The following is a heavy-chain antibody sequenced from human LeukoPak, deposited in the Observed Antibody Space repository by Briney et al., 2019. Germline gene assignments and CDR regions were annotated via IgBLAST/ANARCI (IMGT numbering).Heavy chain of an antibody. J-gene: IGHJ5*02. V-gene: IGHV4-61*02. CDR3: ARAYSSSFLGP. CDR2: IHTSGST. CDR1: GGPISSGSYY. D-gene: IGHD6-6*01. Sequence: SQTLSLTCTVSGGPISSGSYYWTWIRQPAGKGLECIGRIHTSGSTYYNPSLKSRVTISVDTSKSQFSLKLSSVTAADTAVYYCARAYSSSFLGPWGQGTLVTVSS.